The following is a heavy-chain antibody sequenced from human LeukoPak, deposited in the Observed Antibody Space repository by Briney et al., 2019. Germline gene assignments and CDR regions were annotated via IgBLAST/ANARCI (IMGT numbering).Heavy chain of an antibody. Sequence: GESLEISCKGSGYSFTKFWIGWVRQMPGKGLEWMGIIYPGDSDTRYSPSFQGQVTISADKSISTAYLQLSSLKASDTAMYYCARRAVPGAGELDYWGQGTLVTVSS. CDR1: GYSFTKFW. CDR2: IYPGDSDT. CDR3: ARRAVPGAGELDY. V-gene: IGHV5-51*01. D-gene: IGHD6-19*01. J-gene: IGHJ4*02.